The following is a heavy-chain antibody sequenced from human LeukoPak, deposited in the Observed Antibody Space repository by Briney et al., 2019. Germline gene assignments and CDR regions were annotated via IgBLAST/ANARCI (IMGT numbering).Heavy chain of an antibody. CDR3: AKDAGGYCSSTSCYPVWYFDL. CDR2: IYYSGST. V-gene: IGHV4-39*07. D-gene: IGHD2-2*03. CDR1: GGSISSSSYY. J-gene: IGHJ2*01. Sequence: TSETLSLTCTVSGGSISSSSYYWGWIRQPPGKGLEWIGSIYYSGSTNYNPSLKSRVTISVDTSKNQFSLKLSSVTAADTAVYYCAKDAGGYCSSTSCYPVWYFDLWGRGTLVTVSS.